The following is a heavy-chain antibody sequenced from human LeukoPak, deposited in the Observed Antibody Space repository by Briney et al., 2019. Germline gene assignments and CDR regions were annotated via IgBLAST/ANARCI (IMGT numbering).Heavy chain of an antibody. Sequence: SETLSLTCTVSGGSISRGGYYWSWIRQHPGKGLEWNGYIYYSGSTYYNPSLKSRVTISVDTSKNQFSLKLSSVTAADTAVYYCARDLLWSRGMDVWGQGTTVTVSS. V-gene: IGHV4-31*03. CDR2: IYYSGST. D-gene: IGHD2-2*01. CDR1: GGSISRGGYY. J-gene: IGHJ6*02. CDR3: ARDLLWSRGMDV.